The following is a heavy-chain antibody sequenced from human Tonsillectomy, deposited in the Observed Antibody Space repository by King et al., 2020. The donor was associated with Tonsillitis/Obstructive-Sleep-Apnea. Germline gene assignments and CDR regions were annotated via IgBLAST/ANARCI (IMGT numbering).Heavy chain of an antibody. Sequence: QLVQSGAEVKKPGESLRISCKGSGYSFTSYWINWVRQMPGKGLEWRGRIEPSDSYTNCSPCFQGHVTISADKYISTAYLQWSSLKASDPAMYYCVGAYYYNMDFWGQGTTVTVSS. J-gene: IGHJ6*02. D-gene: IGHD4/OR15-4a*01. CDR1: GYSFTSYW. V-gene: IGHV5-10-1*03. CDR3: VGAYYYNMDF. CDR2: IEPSDSYT.